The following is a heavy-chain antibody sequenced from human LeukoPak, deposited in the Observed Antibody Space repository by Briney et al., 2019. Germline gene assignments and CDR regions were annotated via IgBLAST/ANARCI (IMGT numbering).Heavy chain of an antibody. D-gene: IGHD3-10*01. CDR3: ARGRLWFGEADAFDI. CDR1: GFTFSNYG. V-gene: IGHV3-30*02. J-gene: IGHJ3*02. Sequence: GGSLRLSCAASGFTFSNYGMHWVRQAPGEGLDWVAFIRPDGSNKYYADSVKGRFTFSRDNSKNTLYLQMNNLRAEDTAVYYCARGRLWFGEADAFDIWGQGTMVTVSS. CDR2: IRPDGSNK.